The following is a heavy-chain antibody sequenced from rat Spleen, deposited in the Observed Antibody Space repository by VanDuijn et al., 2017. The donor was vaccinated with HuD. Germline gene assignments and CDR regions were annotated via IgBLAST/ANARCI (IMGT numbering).Heavy chain of an antibody. CDR2: INTDGGST. V-gene: IGHV5-25*01. CDR3: ARRHYGYTDYFDY. D-gene: IGHD1-9*01. J-gene: IGHJ2*01. Sequence: EVQLVESGGGLVQPGGSLQVSCAASGFIFNNYDMAWVRQTPTKGLEWVSSINTDGGSTYYPDSVKGRFTISRDNAKSTLSLQMDSLRSEDTATYYCARRHYGYTDYFDYWGQGVMVTVSS. CDR1: GFIFNNYD.